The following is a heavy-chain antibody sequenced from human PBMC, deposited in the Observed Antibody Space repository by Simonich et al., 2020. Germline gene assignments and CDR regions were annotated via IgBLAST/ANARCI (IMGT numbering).Heavy chain of an antibody. D-gene: IGHD6-13*01. V-gene: IGHV4-34*01. CDR3: ARHTVKSIAATNYYYGMDV. J-gene: IGHJ6*02. CDR1: GGSFSGYY. Sequence: QVQLQQWGAGLLKPSETLSLTCAVYGGSFSGYYWSRIRQPPGKGLEWIGEINHSGSPNYNPSLKSRVTISVDTSKNQFSLKLSSVTAADTAVYYCARHTVKSIAATNYYYGMDVWGQGTTVTVSS. CDR2: INHSGSP.